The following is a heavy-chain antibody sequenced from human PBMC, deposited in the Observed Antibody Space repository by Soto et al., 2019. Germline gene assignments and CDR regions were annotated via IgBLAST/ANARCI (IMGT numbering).Heavy chain of an antibody. CDR1: GFTFSNYV. J-gene: IGHJ4*02. CDR2: ISDSGGST. Sequence: GGSLRLSCAASGFTFSNYVMSWVRQAPGKGLEWVSTISDSGGSTYYADSMKGRFTISRDNSKNTVYLQMNTLRADDTAVYYCAKGFAISGVAPLDYWGQGTLVTVSS. CDR3: AKGFAISGVAPLDY. D-gene: IGHD3-3*01. V-gene: IGHV3-23*01.